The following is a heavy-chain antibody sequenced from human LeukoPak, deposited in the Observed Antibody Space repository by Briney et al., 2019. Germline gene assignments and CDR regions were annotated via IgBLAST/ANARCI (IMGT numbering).Heavy chain of an antibody. Sequence: GGSLRLSCAASGFTFSSYGMHWVRQAPGKGLGWVAFIRYDGSNKYYADSVKGRFTISRDNSKNTLYLQMNSLRAEDTAVYYCAKERDYYDSSGLDYWGQGTLVTVSS. CDR1: GFTFSSYG. J-gene: IGHJ4*02. D-gene: IGHD3-22*01. CDR2: IRYDGSNK. V-gene: IGHV3-30*02. CDR3: AKERDYYDSSGLDY.